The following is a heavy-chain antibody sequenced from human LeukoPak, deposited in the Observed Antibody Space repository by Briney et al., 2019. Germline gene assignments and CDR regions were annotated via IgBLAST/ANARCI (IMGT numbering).Heavy chain of an antibody. V-gene: IGHV3-7*01. CDR2: INPYGSDA. CDR1: GFTFSSYW. Sequence: GGSLRLSCAASGFTFSSYWMSWVRQAPGKGLEWVANINPYGSDAYYADSVKGRFTISRDNAENSLFLQMNSLRAEDTAVYYCTRVRVVVPSAFDYCDFWGQGTLVTVSS. D-gene: IGHD2-2*01. J-gene: IGHJ4*02. CDR3: TRVRVVVPSAFDYCDF.